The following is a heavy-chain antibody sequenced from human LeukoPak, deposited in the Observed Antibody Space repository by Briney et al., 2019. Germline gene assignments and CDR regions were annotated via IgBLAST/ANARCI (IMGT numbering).Heavy chain of an antibody. J-gene: IGHJ4*02. V-gene: IGHV1-2*04. CDR2: INPNSGAT. Sequence: ASVKISCKASGYIFTAYYIHWVRQAPGQGLEWMGWINPNSGATNYVQKFHDWVTMTRDTSISTAYMELSRLRSDDTAVYYCARSSGNCANTSCYDYWGQGTLVTVSS. CDR1: GYIFTAYY. D-gene: IGHD2-2*01. CDR3: ARSSGNCANTSCYDY.